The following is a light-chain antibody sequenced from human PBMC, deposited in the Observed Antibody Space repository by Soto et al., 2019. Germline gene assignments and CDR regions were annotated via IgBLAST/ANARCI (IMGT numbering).Light chain of an antibody. V-gene: IGLV3-25*03. Sequence: SYDLTQPPSVSVSPGQTASSTCSGDALPKQYAYWYQQKPGQAPVLVIYKDSERPSGIPERFSGSSSGTTVTLTISGVQAEDEADYYCQSADSSGTYVVFGGGTKLTV. J-gene: IGLJ2*01. CDR3: QSADSSGTYVV. CDR1: ALPKQY. CDR2: KDS.